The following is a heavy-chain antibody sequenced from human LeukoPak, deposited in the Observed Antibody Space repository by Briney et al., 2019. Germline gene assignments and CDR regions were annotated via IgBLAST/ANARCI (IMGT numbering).Heavy chain of an antibody. Sequence: ASEKVSCKTSGITFTAYYVHWVRQAPGEGLEWMGWINPNSGGTNYAQKFQGRVTMTRDTSISTAYMELRILRFDATAVYFCARGLRDCGDINCDHFYMDVCGEGTTVTVSS. D-gene: IGHD2-21*01. J-gene: IGHJ6*03. V-gene: IGHV1-2*02. CDR1: GITFTAYY. CDR3: ARGLRDCGDINCDHFYMDV. CDR2: INPNSGGT.